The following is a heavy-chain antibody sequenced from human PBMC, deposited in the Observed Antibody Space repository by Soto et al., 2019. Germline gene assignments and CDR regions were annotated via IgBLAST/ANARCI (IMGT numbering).Heavy chain of an antibody. CDR2: ISAYNGSK. CDR3: ARAWYCSGGSCYSDY. D-gene: IGHD2-15*01. Sequence: ASVKVCCKASGYTFTSYGINWVRQAPGQGLEWMGWISAYNGSKNYAQNLQGRVTMTTDTSTSTADMELGSLRSDDTAVYYCARAWYCSGGSCYSDYWGQGTLVTVSS. CDR1: GYTFTSYG. V-gene: IGHV1-18*01. J-gene: IGHJ4*02.